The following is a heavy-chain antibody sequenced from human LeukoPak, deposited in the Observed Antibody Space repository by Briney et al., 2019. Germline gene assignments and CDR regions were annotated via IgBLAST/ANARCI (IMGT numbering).Heavy chain of an antibody. CDR1: GYTFTSYG. J-gene: IGHJ3*02. CDR3: AKDSKAIAAAAPVEGFDI. V-gene: IGHV1-18*01. D-gene: IGHD6-13*01. CDR2: ISAYNGDT. Sequence: ASVKVSCKASGYTFTSYGISWVRQAPGQGLEWMGWISAYNGDTNYAQKLQGRVTMTTDTSTSTAYMELRSLRSDDTAVYYCAKDSKAIAAAAPVEGFDIWGQGTMVTVSS.